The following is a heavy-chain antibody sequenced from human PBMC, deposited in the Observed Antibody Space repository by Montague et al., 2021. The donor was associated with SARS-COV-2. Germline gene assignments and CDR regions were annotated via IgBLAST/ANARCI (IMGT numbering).Heavy chain of an antibody. Sequence: SLRLSCAASGFTVSTFDMTWVRQAPGKGLECVSVILSGGRTFYAASVKGRFTISRDGSTDTLYLHMNSLRGEDTAIYYCTKDWDYWGQGALVTVSS. CDR2: ILSGGRT. CDR1: GFTVSTFD. V-gene: IGHV3-23*03. CDR3: TKDWDY. J-gene: IGHJ4*02.